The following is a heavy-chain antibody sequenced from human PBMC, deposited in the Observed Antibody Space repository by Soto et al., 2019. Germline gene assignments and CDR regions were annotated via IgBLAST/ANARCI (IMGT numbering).Heavy chain of an antibody. D-gene: IGHD2-15*01. CDR3: ARGLSDIVVVVAATAVDY. CDR2: INPNSGGT. Sequence: ASLKVSCKASGYTFTGYYMHWLRQAPGQGLEWMGWINPNSGGTNYAQKFQGRVTMTRDTSISTAYMELSRLRSDDTAVYYCARGLSDIVVVVAATAVDYWGQGTLVTVSS. CDR1: GYTFTGYY. V-gene: IGHV1-2*02. J-gene: IGHJ4*02.